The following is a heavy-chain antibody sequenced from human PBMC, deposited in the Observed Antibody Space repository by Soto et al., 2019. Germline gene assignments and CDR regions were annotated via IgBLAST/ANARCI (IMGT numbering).Heavy chain of an antibody. D-gene: IGHD3-10*01. CDR3: ARDREGGYYGSGSYYNGDY. Sequence: QVQLVQSGAEVKKPGSSVKVSCKASGGTFSSYAISWVRQAPGQGLEWMGGIIPIFGTANYAQKFQGRATITADESTSTAYMELSSLRSEDTAVYYCARDREGGYYGSGSYYNGDYWGQGTLVTVSS. J-gene: IGHJ4*02. CDR1: GGTFSSYA. V-gene: IGHV1-69*01. CDR2: IIPIFGTA.